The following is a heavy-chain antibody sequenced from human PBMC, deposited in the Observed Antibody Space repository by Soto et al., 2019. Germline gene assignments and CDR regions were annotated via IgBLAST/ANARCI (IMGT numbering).Heavy chain of an antibody. V-gene: IGHV1-69*13. D-gene: IGHD2-15*01. CDR2: IIPISGTT. CDR1: GGTFSTHA. CDR3: ARGYCSGGSCYSGMDV. Sequence: SVKVSCKASGGTFSTHAIIWVRQAPGHGLEWMGGIIPISGTTYYTQKFQGRVTITADEPTSTAFMELSSLKSEDTAVFYCARGYCSGGSCYSGMDVWGQGTMVTVSS. J-gene: IGHJ6*02.